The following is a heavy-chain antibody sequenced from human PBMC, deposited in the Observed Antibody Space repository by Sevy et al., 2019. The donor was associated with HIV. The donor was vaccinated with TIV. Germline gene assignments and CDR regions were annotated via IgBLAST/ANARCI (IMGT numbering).Heavy chain of an antibody. J-gene: IGHJ4*02. CDR3: ATLEYFYDTSGYSSGDY. Sequence: VSVKVSCKVSGYTLSDLSMYWVRQAPGKGLEWMGGFDPEDGETIYAQKFQGRVTMTEDTSTNTAYMELSSLRSEDTAVYYCATLEYFYDTSGYSSGDYWGQGTLVTVSS. V-gene: IGHV1-24*01. D-gene: IGHD3-22*01. CDR2: FDPEDGET. CDR1: GYTLSDLS.